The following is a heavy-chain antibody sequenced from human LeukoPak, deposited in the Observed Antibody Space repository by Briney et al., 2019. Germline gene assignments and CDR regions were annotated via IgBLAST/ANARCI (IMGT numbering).Heavy chain of an antibody. CDR3: SRGGLYGGSSAFDY. J-gene: IGHJ4*02. V-gene: IGHV3-72*01. Sequence: PGGSLRLSCAASGFILSDHYMDWVRQAPGKGLEWVGRTRNKADGYTTVYAASVNGRFIISRDDSKSSLYLQMNSLKTEDTAVYYCSRGGLYGGSSAFDYWGQGTLVTVSS. D-gene: IGHD4-23*01. CDR2: TRNKADGYTT. CDR1: GFILSDHY.